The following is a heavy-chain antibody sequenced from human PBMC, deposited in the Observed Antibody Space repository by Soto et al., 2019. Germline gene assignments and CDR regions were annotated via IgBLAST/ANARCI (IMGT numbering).Heavy chain of an antibody. V-gene: IGHV3-23*01. CDR1: VFTFISQA. J-gene: IGHJ6*02. CDR2: ISGSGGST. D-gene: IGHD2-15*01. CDR3: AKEGGGGRNYYYTMDV. Sequence: PGWSLRLSCASSVFTFISQAMSWGRQSPGKGLELVSGISGSGGSTYYADSVKGRFTISRDNSKNTLYLQMNSLRAEDTAVYYCAKEGGGGRNYYYTMDVWGQGTTVTVSS.